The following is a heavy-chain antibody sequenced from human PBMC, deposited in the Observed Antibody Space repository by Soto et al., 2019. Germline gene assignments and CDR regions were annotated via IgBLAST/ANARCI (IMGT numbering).Heavy chain of an antibody. D-gene: IGHD2-2*01. CDR1: GFTFTTYG. J-gene: IGHJ4*02. CDR3: ARARRDCSSSSCYLYYFDY. Sequence: EVQLAESGGGLVQPGGSLRLSCAASGFTFTTYGIHWVRQAPGKGLGFVSAITSNGGSTYYADSVKGRFTVSSDTSKNTVFLQMGSLSVEDMGVYYCARARRDCSSSSCYLYYFDYWGQGTLVTVSS. V-gene: IGHV3-64*07. CDR2: ITSNGGST.